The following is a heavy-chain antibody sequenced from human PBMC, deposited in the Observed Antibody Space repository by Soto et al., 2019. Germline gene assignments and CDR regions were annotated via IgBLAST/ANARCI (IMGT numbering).Heavy chain of an antibody. CDR1: GGSISSGDYY. D-gene: IGHD2-21*02. CDR2: IYYSGST. Sequence: QVQLQESGPGLVKPSQTLSLTCTVSGGSISSGDYYWSWIRQPPGKGLEWIGYIYYSGSTYYNPSLKSRVTISVDTSKNQFSLKLSSVTAADTAVYYCARGVRSRSPIVVVTARYYFDYWGQGTLVTVSS. V-gene: IGHV4-30-4*01. J-gene: IGHJ4*02. CDR3: ARGVRSRSPIVVVTARYYFDY.